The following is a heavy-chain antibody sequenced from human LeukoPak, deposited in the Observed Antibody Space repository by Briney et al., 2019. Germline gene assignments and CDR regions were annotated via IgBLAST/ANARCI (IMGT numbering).Heavy chain of an antibody. CDR3: TSNLYCSTSSCYTLDN. CDR2: IKSKSERGTT. V-gene: IGHV3-15*01. J-gene: IGHJ4*02. CDR1: GFTFSNGW. Sequence: GGSLRLSCAASGFTFSNGWMSWVRQAPGKGLEWVGRIKSKSERGTTDYAAPVKGRFTISRDGSTNTVYLHMNSLKTEDTAVYFCTSNLYCSTSSCYTLDNWGQGTLVAASP. D-gene: IGHD2-2*02.